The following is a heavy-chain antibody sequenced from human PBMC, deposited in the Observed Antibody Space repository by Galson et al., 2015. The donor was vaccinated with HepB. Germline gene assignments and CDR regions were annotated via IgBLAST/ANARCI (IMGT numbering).Heavy chain of an antibody. CDR1: GFSFRSYW. Sequence: SLRLSCAVSGFSFRSYWMSWVRQAPGKGLEWVAHIKQDGGEKHYVESVKGRFTISRDNAKNSVYLQMHSLRVEDTAVYYCARDRDYGMDVWGQGTTVTVSS. J-gene: IGHJ6*02. CDR2: IKQDGGEK. D-gene: IGHD3-10*01. V-gene: IGHV3-7*05. CDR3: ARDRDYGMDV.